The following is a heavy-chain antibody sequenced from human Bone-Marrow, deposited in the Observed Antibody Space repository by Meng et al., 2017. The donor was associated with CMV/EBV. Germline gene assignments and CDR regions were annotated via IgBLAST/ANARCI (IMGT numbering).Heavy chain of an antibody. CDR2: IYYSGST. Sequence: GSLRLSCTVSGGSISSYYWSWIRQPPGKGLEWIGYIYYSGSTNYNPSLKSRVTISVDTSTSTVYMELSSLRSEDTAVYYCARRGPYCSSTSCRQGYYYGMDVWGQGTTVTVSS. D-gene: IGHD2-2*01. V-gene: IGHV4-59*01. J-gene: IGHJ6*02. CDR1: GGSISSYY. CDR3: ARRGPYCSSTSCRQGYYYGMDV.